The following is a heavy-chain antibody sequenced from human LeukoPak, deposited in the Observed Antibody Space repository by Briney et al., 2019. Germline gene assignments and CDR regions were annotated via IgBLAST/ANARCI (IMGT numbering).Heavy chain of an antibody. Sequence: ASVKVSCKASGYTFTRYYTHWVRQAPGQGLEWMGIINPSGGSTNYAQKFQGRVTMTRDMSTRTVYMELSSLRSEDAAVYYCARGRFYDSDYWGQGTLVTVSS. V-gene: IGHV1-46*01. CDR3: ARGRFYDSDY. D-gene: IGHD3-22*01. J-gene: IGHJ4*02. CDR1: GYTFTRYY. CDR2: INPSGGST.